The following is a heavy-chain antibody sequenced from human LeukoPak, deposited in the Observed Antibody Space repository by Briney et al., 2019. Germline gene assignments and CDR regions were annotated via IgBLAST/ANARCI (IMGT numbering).Heavy chain of an antibody. D-gene: IGHD5-18*01. CDR1: GGSISSYY. J-gene: IGHJ4*02. V-gene: IGHV4-59*12. CDR2: IYHSGST. CDR3: ARDVEGDTAMGAFDY. Sequence: SETLSLTCTVSGGSISSYYWSWIRQPPGKGLEWIGYIYHSGSTYYNPSLKSRVTISVDRSKNQFSLKLSSVTAADTAVYYCARDVEGDTAMGAFDYWGQGTLVTVSS.